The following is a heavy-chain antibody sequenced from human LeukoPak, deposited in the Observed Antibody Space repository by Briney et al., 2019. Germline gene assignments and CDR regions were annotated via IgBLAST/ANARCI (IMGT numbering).Heavy chain of an antibody. CDR3: ANIWTIFGSIDAFDI. CDR2: ISGSGGST. CDR1: GFTFSSYA. Sequence: GGSLRLSCAASGFTFSSYAMSWVRQAPGKGLEWVSAISGSGGSTYYADSVKGRLTISRDNSKNTLYLQMNSLRAEDTAVYYCANIWTIFGSIDAFDIWGQGTMVTVSS. J-gene: IGHJ3*02. D-gene: IGHD3-3*01. V-gene: IGHV3-23*01.